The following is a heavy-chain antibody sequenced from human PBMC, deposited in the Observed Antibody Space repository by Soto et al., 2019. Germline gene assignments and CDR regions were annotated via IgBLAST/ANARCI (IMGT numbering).Heavy chain of an antibody. J-gene: IGHJ4*02. Sequence: GGSLRLSCAASGFTFSDYYMSWIRQAPGKGLEWVSYISSSSSYTNYADSVKGRFTISRDNAKNSLYLQMNSLRAEDTAVYYCARGQGKYYHRSPYVYWGQGTLVTVSS. V-gene: IGHV3-11*06. CDR2: ISSSSSYT. CDR1: GFTFSDYY. D-gene: IGHD2-8*01. CDR3: ARGQGKYYHRSPYVY.